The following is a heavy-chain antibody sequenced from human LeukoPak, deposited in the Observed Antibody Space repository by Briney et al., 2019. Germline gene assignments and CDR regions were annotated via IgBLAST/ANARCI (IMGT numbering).Heavy chain of an antibody. Sequence: SETLSLTCAVYGGSFSGYYWSWIRQPPGKGLEWIGEINHSGSTNYNPSLKSRVTISVDTSKNQFSLKLSSVTAADTAVYYCARGPRNYYDSSGSMTDWGQGTLVTVFS. J-gene: IGHJ4*02. CDR2: INHSGST. V-gene: IGHV4-34*01. CDR1: GGSFSGYY. CDR3: ARGPRNYYDSSGSMTD. D-gene: IGHD3-22*01.